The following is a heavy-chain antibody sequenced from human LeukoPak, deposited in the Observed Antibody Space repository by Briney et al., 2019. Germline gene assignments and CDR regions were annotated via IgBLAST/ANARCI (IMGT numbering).Heavy chain of an antibody. Sequence: GGSLRLSCAASEFTFRSYSMKWVRQAPGKGLEWVSSISSSSSYIYYADSLKGRFTISRDNAKNSLYLQMNSLRVEDTAVYYWARGWSAVVVTATTRVFDYWGQGTLVTVSS. CDR2: ISSSSSYI. V-gene: IGHV3-21*01. D-gene: IGHD2-21*02. CDR3: ARGWSAVVVTATTRVFDY. J-gene: IGHJ4*02. CDR1: EFTFRSYS.